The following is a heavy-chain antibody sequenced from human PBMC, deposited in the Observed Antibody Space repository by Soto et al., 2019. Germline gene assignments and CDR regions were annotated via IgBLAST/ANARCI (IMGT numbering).Heavy chain of an antibody. V-gene: IGHV3-74*01. CDR1: GFTFSSYW. CDR2: INSDGSST. J-gene: IGHJ6*02. CDR3: TRGGSSPCYYGMDV. D-gene: IGHD6-6*01. Sequence: EVQLVESGGGLVQPGGSLRLSCAASGFTFSSYWMHWVRQAPGKGLAWVSRINSDGSSTNYADSVKGRFTISRDNARNTLFLQMDTLRAEDTAVYYCTRGGSSPCYYGMDVWGQGTTVSVSS.